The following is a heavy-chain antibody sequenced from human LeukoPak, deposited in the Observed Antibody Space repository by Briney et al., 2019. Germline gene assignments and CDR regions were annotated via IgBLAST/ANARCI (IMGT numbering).Heavy chain of an antibody. Sequence: SQTLPLTCAVSGGSISSGVYSWSWIRQPPGKGLEWIGYIYHSETTYYNPSLQSRVTISVNRSKNRFSLKLSSVTAADTAVYYCARHESSRPGEWFDPWGQGTLVTVSS. V-gene: IGHV4-30-2*01. CDR3: ARHESSRPGEWFDP. J-gene: IGHJ5*02. D-gene: IGHD3-16*01. CDR1: GGSISSGVYS. CDR2: IYHSETT.